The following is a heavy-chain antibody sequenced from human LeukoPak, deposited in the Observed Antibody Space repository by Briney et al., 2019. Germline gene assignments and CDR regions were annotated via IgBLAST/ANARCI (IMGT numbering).Heavy chain of an antibody. J-gene: IGHJ6*03. CDR1: GYTFTGYY. Sequence: ASVKVSCKASGYTFTGYYMHWVRQAPGQGLEWMGWINPNSGGTNYAQKFQGRVTMTRDTSISTAYMELSRLRSDDTAVYYCARRSMVRGVIGYYYYMDVWGKGTTVTVSS. CDR3: ARRSMVRGVIGYYYYMDV. D-gene: IGHD3-10*01. CDR2: INPNSGGT. V-gene: IGHV1-2*02.